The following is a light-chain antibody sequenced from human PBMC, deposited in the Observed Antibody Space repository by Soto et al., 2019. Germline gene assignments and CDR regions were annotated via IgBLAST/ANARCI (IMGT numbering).Light chain of an antibody. J-gene: IGLJ2*01. CDR3: GSYASSSALV. Sequence: QSVLTQPASVSGSPGQSITISCTGTSSDVGGYNYVSWYQQHPGKAPRLMIYEVSNRPSGASNRFSGSKSGNTASLTISGLQAEDEADYYCGSYASSSALVFGGGTKLTVL. CDR1: SSDVGGYNY. V-gene: IGLV2-14*01. CDR2: EVS.